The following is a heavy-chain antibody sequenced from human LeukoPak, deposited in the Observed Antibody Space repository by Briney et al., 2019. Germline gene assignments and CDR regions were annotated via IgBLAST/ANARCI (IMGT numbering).Heavy chain of an antibody. V-gene: IGHV3-23*01. CDR1: GFTFSSYA. CDR2: ISGSGGST. D-gene: IGHD3-3*01. CDR3: AKDVRITIFGGAFDI. J-gene: IGHJ3*02. Sequence: GGSLRLSCAASGFTFSSYAMSWVRQAPGKGLEWVSAISGSGGSTHYADSVKGRFTISRDNSKNTLYLQMNSLRAEDTAVYYCAKDVRITIFGGAFDIWGQGTMVTVSS.